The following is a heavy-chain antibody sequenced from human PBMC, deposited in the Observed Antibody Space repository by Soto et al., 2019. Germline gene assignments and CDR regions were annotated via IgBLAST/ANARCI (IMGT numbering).Heavy chain of an antibody. Sequence: SLRHYFPSSGFTFTSYSMNRVRQSPGKRLAWVSSIRSSSSYIYYADSVKGRFTISRDNAKNSLYLQMNSLRAEDTAVYDCATDEMAPYYYDSSGYYPHYYGMDVWGKGTTVNVSS. D-gene: IGHD3-22*01. CDR2: IRSSSSYI. CDR1: GFTFTSYS. CDR3: ATDEMAPYYYDSSGYYPHYYGMDV. V-gene: IGHV3-21*04. J-gene: IGHJ6*04.